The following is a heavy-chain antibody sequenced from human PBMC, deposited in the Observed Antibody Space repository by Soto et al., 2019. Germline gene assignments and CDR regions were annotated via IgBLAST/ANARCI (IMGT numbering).Heavy chain of an antibody. J-gene: IGHJ6*03. D-gene: IGHD6-6*01. CDR2: IYYSGST. CDR3: ARQGGAARPYYYYYMDV. V-gene: IGHV4-39*01. Sequence: PSETLSLTCTVSGGSISSSSYYWGWIRQPPGKGLEWIGSIYYSGSTYYNPSLKSRVTISVDTSKNQFSLKLSSVTAADTAVYYCARQGGAARPYYYYYMDVWGKGTTVTVSS. CDR1: GGSISSSSYY.